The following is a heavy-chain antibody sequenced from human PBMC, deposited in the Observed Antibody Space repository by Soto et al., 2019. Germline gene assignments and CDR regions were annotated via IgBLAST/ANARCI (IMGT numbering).Heavy chain of an antibody. D-gene: IGHD4-17*01. J-gene: IGHJ6*03. Sequence: PSETLSLTCTVSGGSISSYYWSWIRQPPGKGLEWIGYIYYSGSTNYNPSLKSRVTISVDTSKNQFSLKLSSVTAADTAVYYCARVLRDYGDYINYYYYYYMDVWGKGTTVTVSS. CDR1: GGSISSYY. V-gene: IGHV4-59*01. CDR2: IYYSGST. CDR3: ARVLRDYGDYINYYYYYYMDV.